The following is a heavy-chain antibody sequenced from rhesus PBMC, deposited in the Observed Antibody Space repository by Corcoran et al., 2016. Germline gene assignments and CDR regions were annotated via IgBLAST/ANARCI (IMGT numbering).Heavy chain of an antibody. Sequence: EVQLVESGGGLVQPGGSLRLSCAAPGFTSGNSDWIGIRQAPGKGLEWVSYISSGGSLFYSYSVQCRFPISRDNAKNTLYLQMSSLRVEDTAVYYCAKDPYSYSSAYFDYWGQGVLVTVSS. J-gene: IGHJ4*01. CDR2: ISSGGSL. CDR3: AKDPYSYSSAYFDY. V-gene: IGHV3S43*01. CDR1: GFTSGNSD. D-gene: IGHD5-12*01.